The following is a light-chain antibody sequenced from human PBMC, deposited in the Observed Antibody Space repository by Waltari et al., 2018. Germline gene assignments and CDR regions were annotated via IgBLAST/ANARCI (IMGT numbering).Light chain of an antibody. CDR2: DAS. Sequence: DIQMTQSPSTLSASVGDRVTITCRASQPITTWVAWYQQKPGQALHLLIYDASRLEFGVPTRFSGSGSGTEFTLTISSLRPDDFATYYCQQYSSFWTFGQGTKVEI. V-gene: IGKV1-5*01. CDR3: QQYSSFWT. J-gene: IGKJ1*01. CDR1: QPITTW.